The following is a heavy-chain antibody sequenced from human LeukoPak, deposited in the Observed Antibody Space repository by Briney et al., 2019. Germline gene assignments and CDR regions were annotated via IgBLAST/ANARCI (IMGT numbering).Heavy chain of an antibody. V-gene: IGHV4-39*01. J-gene: IGHJ3*02. D-gene: IGHD2-2*01. CDR2: IYNSGST. CDR3: ARHTIRARAFDI. Sequence: SETLSLTCTVSGGSISSSSYFWRGIRQPPGKVLECMGSIYNSGSTNYNSLFQSRVTISVDTSKNPSSLKLRPLTAADTAVYYCARHTIRARAFDIWGQGTMVTVSS. CDR1: GGSISSSSYF.